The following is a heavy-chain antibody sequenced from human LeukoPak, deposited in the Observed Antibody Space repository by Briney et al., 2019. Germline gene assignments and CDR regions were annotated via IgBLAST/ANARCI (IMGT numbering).Heavy chain of an antibody. CDR2: ISDSGGSA. V-gene: IGHV3-23*01. Sequence: GGSLRLSCAASGFTFNTYAMSWVRQAPGKGLEWVSAISDSGGSAYYADSVKGRFTISRDNSKDTLYLQMNSLRAEDTAVYYCARGSVVRGAYPYYFDYWGQGTLVTVSS. D-gene: IGHD3-10*01. CDR3: ARGSVVRGAYPYYFDY. CDR1: GFTFNTYA. J-gene: IGHJ4*02.